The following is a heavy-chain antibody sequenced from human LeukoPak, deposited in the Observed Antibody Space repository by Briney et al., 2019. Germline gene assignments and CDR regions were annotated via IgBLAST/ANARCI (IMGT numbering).Heavy chain of an antibody. CDR1: GGSFSGYY. Sequence: PSETLSLTCAVYGGSFSGYYWSWIRQPPGKGLEWIGEINHSGSTNYNPSLKSRVTISVDTSKNQFPLKLSSVTAADTAVYYCVVTAALGYYMDVWGKGTTVTVSS. CDR2: INHSGST. J-gene: IGHJ6*03. D-gene: IGHD2-21*02. CDR3: VVTAALGYYMDV. V-gene: IGHV4-34*01.